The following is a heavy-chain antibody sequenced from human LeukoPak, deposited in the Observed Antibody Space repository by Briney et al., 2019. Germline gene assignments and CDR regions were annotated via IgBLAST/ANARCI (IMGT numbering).Heavy chain of an antibody. J-gene: IGHJ4*02. CDR1: GFTFSSYA. CDR3: AKDGVGLRSLRQYYFDY. CDR2: ISGSGGST. V-gene: IGHV3-23*01. Sequence: GGSLRLSCAASGFTFSSYAMSWVRQAPGKGLEWVSAISGSGGSTYYADSVKGRFTISRDNSKNTLYLQTNSLRAEDTAVYYCAKDGVGLRSLRQYYFDYWGQGTLVTVSS. D-gene: IGHD3-3*01.